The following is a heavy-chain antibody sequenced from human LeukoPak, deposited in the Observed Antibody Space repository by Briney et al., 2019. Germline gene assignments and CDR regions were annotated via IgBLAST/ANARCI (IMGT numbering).Heavy chain of an antibody. Sequence: SVKVSCKASGGTFSSYAISWVRQAPGQGLEWMGRIIPILGIANYAQKFQGRVTITAGKSTSTAYMELSSLRSEDTAVYYCARPITGTSVDYYGMDVWGQGTTVTVSS. V-gene: IGHV1-69*04. D-gene: IGHD1-7*01. CDR2: IIPILGIA. CDR3: ARPITGTSVDYYGMDV. J-gene: IGHJ6*02. CDR1: GGTFSSYA.